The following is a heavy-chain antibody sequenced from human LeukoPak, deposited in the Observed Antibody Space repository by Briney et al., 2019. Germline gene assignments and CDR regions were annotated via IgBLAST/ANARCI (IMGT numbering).Heavy chain of an antibody. CDR3: AAEITVGFWSGYYRNP. D-gene: IGHD3-3*01. CDR1: GFTFDDYA. V-gene: IGHV3-9*01. Sequence: GGSLRLSCAASGFTFDDYAMHWVRQAPGKGLEWVSGISWNSGSIGYADSVKGRFTISRDNAKNSLYLQMNSLRAEDTAVYYCAAEITVGFWSGYYRNPWGQGTLVTVSS. J-gene: IGHJ5*02. CDR2: ISWNSGSI.